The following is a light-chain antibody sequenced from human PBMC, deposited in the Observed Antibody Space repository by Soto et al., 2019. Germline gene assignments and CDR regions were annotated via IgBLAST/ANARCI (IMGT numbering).Light chain of an antibody. CDR2: LAS. J-gene: IGKJ5*01. Sequence: DIVLTQSPLSLPVTPGEPASISCRSSQSLLQSNGNNHVDWYLQRPGQSPQLLLYLASSRASGVPDRSSGSGSGTEFSLEISRVEAEDVGVYYCLQAAQSPLTFGQGTRLEIK. CDR1: QSLLQSNGNNH. CDR3: LQAAQSPLT. V-gene: IGKV2-28*01.